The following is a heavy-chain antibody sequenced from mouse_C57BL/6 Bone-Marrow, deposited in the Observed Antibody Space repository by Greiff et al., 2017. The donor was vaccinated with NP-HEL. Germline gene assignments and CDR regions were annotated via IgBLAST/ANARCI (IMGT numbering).Heavy chain of an antibody. D-gene: IGHD1-1*02. Sequence: QVQLKESGAELVRPGASVTLSCQASGYTFTDYEMHWVKQTPVHGLEWIGAIDPETGGTAYNQKFKGKAILTADKSSSTAYMQLRSLTSEDSAVEYGTILRWGAYWGQGTILTVSS. V-gene: IGHV1-15*01. CDR3: TILRWGAY. CDR2: IDPETGGT. J-gene: IGHJ2*01. CDR1: GYTFTDYE.